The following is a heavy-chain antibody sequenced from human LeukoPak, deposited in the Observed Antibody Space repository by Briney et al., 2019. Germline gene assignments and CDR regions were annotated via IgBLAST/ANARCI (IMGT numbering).Heavy chain of an antibody. Sequence: SETLTLTCAVYGGFFSGYYWSWIRQPPGKGLEWIGESNHSGSTNYNPSLKSRVTISVDTSKNQFSLKLSSVTAADTAVYYCARQWELHYGMDVWGQGTTVTVSS. CDR2: SNHSGST. J-gene: IGHJ6*02. CDR1: GGFFSGYY. D-gene: IGHD1-26*01. CDR3: ARQWELHYGMDV. V-gene: IGHV4-34*01.